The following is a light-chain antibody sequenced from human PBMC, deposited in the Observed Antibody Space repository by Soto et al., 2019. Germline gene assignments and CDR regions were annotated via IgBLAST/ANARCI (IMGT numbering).Light chain of an antibody. CDR3: NSYAGGLVL. J-gene: IGLJ2*01. CDR1: NNDVGFYNY. Sequence: QSALTQPLSVSGSPGQSVTISCTGTNNDVGFYNYVSWYQQQLGKAPKLLIYDVNKRPSGVPPRFSGSKSANTASLTISGLQAADEADYYCNSYAGGLVLFGGGTKLTVL. CDR2: DVN. V-gene: IGLV2-11*01.